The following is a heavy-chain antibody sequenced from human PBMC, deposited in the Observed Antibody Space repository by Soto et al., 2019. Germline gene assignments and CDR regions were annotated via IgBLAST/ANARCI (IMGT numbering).Heavy chain of an antibody. D-gene: IGHD7-27*01. V-gene: IGHV4-59*08. J-gene: IGHJ6*02. Sequence: QVQVKESGPGLVKPSETLSLTCSVFSGSMSPYYWSWIRQSPGKGLEWIANIYYRGNTNYNPSLERRVTISIDTSKNQFSLKLNSLTAADTAVYYCARHPKKTGDFDYYYGMDVWGQGTTVNVSS. CDR2: IYYRGNT. CDR3: ARHPKKTGDFDYYYGMDV. CDR1: SGSMSPYY.